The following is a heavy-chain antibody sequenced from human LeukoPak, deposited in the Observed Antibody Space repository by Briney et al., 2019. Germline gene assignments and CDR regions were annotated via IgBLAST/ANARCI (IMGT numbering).Heavy chain of an antibody. CDR1: GFTFGNSW. V-gene: IGHV3-74*01. CDR3: VVVVEPPDSDGFDV. Sequence: PGGSLRLSCAASGFTFGNSWAHWVRQAPGKGLVWVSLINADGSTTTYADSVKGRFTISRDNARNTLSLQMNSLTIEDTAVYYCVVVVEPPDSDGFDVWGQGTMITVSS. J-gene: IGHJ3*01. CDR2: INADGSTT. D-gene: IGHD1-14*01.